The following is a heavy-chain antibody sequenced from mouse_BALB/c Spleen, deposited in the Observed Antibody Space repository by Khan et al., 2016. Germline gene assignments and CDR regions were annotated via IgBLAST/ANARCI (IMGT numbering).Heavy chain of an antibody. CDR1: GYSITSGYY. CDR3: ARHYGSSYGGAMDY. CDR2: ISYDGSN. V-gene: IGHV3-6*02. D-gene: IGHD1-1*01. Sequence: EVQLQESGPGLVKPSQSLSLTCSVTGYSITSGYYWNWIRQFPGNKLEWMGYISYDGSNNYNPSLKNRISITRDTSKNQFFLKMNSVTTEDTATCYCARHYGSSYGGAMDYWGQGTSVTVSS. J-gene: IGHJ4*01.